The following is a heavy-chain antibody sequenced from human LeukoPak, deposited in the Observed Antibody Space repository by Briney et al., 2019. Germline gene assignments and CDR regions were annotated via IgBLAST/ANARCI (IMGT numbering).Heavy chain of an antibody. J-gene: IGHJ2*01. D-gene: IGHD4-23*01. CDR1: GGSFSGYY. CDR3: ASAPDYGVNSWYFDL. V-gene: IGHV4-34*01. CDR2: INHSGST. Sequence: SETLSLTCAVYGGSFSGYYWSWIRQPPGKGLEWIGEINHSGSTNYNPSLKSRVTISVDTSKNQFSLKLSSVTAADTAVYYCASAPDYGVNSWYFDLWGRGTLVTVSS.